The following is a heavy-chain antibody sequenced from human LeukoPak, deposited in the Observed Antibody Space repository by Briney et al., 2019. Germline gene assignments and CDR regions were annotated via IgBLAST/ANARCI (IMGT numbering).Heavy chain of an antibody. CDR2: ISTSSGYI. Sequence: GGSLRLSCAASGLTFTRYSMSWVRQAPGKGLEWVSSISTSSGYIYYADSVMGRFTISRDNAKNSLYLQMNSLRAEDTALYYCARAGSGSYGETYYFDYWGQGTLVTVSS. V-gene: IGHV3-21*04. CDR1: GLTFTRYS. D-gene: IGHD3-10*01. J-gene: IGHJ4*02. CDR3: ARAGSGSYGETYYFDY.